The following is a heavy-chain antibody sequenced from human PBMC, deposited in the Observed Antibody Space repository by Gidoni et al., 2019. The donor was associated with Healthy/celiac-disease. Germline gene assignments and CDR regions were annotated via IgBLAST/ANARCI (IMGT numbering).Heavy chain of an antibody. V-gene: IGHV3-30*03. CDR2: ISYDGSKK. D-gene: IGHD2-2*01. J-gene: IGHJ4*02. Sequence: QVQLVESGGGVVQPGRSLRLSCAASGFTFSGYGMHWVRQARGKGLEWVAVISYDGSKKYYATAVKGRFTISRDNSKNTLYLQMNSLRAEDTAVYYCFFSCSSTSCYGAFDYWGQGTLVTVSS. CDR1: GFTFSGYG. CDR3: FFSCSSTSCYGAFDY.